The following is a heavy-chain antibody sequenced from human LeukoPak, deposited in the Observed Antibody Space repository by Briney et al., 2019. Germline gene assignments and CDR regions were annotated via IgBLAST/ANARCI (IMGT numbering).Heavy chain of an antibody. J-gene: IGHJ1*01. CDR3: AKDPAAAGTAEFFQH. V-gene: IGHV3-23*01. Sequence: PGGSLRLSCAAPGFTFSSYAMTWVRQAPGKGLEWVSAISYSGGSTYYADSVKGRFTISRDNSKNTLYLQMNSLRAEDTAVYYCAKDPAAAGTAEFFQHWGQGTLVTVSS. CDR1: GFTFSSYA. D-gene: IGHD6-13*01. CDR2: ISYSGGST.